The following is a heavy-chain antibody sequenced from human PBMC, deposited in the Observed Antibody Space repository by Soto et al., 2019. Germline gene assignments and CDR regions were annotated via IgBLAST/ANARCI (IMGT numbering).Heavy chain of an antibody. V-gene: IGHV1-18*01. CDR3: ASALYYYGSGSSLGV. CDR1: GYTFTSYG. J-gene: IGHJ6*02. Sequence: ASVKVSCKASGYTFTSYGISWVRQAPGQGLEWMGWISAYNGNTNYAQKLQGRVTMTTDTSTSTAYMELRSLRSDDTAVYYCASALYYYGSGSSLGVWGQGTTVTVSS. CDR2: ISAYNGNT. D-gene: IGHD3-10*01.